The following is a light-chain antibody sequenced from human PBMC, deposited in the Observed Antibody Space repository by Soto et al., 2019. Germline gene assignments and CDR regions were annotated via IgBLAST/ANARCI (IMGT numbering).Light chain of an antibody. J-gene: IGLJ1*01. CDR2: EVN. V-gene: IGLV2-14*01. Sequence: QSVLTQPASVSGSPGQSITISCTGTSSDVGAYTSVSWYQHHPGKAPKVIIYEVNKRPSGISNRFSGSKSGNTASLTISGLQAEDEADYYCSSYTSSSTRVFGTGTKGTV. CDR1: SSDVGAYTS. CDR3: SSYTSSSTRV.